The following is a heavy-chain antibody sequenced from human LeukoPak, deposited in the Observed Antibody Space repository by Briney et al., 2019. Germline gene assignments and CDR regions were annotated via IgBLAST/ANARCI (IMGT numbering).Heavy chain of an antibody. CDR2: INPKSGDA. CDR1: GYTFTGYY. CDR3: AREIDSSSRGGYYFDY. Sequence: GASVKVSCKASGYTFTGYYMHWVRQAPGQGLEWMAWINPKSGDAFFAPKFQGRVTMTRDTSISTAYMELSRLRSDDTAVYYCAREIDSSSRGGYYFDYWGQGTLVTVSS. D-gene: IGHD6-6*01. V-gene: IGHV1-2*02. J-gene: IGHJ4*02.